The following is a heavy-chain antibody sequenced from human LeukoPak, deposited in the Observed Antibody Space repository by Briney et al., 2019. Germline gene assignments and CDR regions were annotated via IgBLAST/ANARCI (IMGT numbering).Heavy chain of an antibody. CDR3: ATGSSSGWANDAFDI. CDR1: GYTLTELS. D-gene: IGHD6-19*01. V-gene: IGHV1-24*01. J-gene: IGHJ3*02. Sequence: ASVKVSCKVSGYTLTELSMHWVRQAPGKGLEWMGGFDPEDGETVYAQKFQGRVTMTEDTSTDTAYMELSSLRSEDTDVYYCATGSSSGWANDAFDIWGQGTMVTVSS. CDR2: FDPEDGET.